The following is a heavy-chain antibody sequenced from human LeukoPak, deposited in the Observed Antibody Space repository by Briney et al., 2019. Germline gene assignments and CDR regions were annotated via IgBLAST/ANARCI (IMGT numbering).Heavy chain of an antibody. J-gene: IGHJ5*02. Sequence: GASVKVSCKVSGYTLTELSMHWVRQAPGEGLEWMGGFDPEDGETIYAQKFQGRVTMTEDTSTDTAYMELSSLRSEDTAVYYCATDPPYYYDSSGYMNWFNPWGPGTLVTVSS. CDR2: FDPEDGET. V-gene: IGHV1-24*01. CDR1: GYTLTELS. D-gene: IGHD3-22*01. CDR3: ATDPPYYYDSSGYMNWFNP.